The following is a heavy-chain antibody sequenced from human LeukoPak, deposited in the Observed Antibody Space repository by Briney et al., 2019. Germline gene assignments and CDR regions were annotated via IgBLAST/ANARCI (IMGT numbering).Heavy chain of an antibody. D-gene: IGHD6-19*01. CDR3: ARDQGCFPPYGMDV. V-gene: IGHV1-2*02. CDR2: INPNSGGT. J-gene: IGHJ6*02. Sequence: ASVKVSCKASGYTLTGYYMHWVRQAPGQGLEWMGWINPNSGGTNYAQKFQGRVTMTRDTSISTAYMELSRLRSDDTAVYYCARDQGCFPPYGMDVWGQGTTVTVSS. CDR1: GYTLTGYY.